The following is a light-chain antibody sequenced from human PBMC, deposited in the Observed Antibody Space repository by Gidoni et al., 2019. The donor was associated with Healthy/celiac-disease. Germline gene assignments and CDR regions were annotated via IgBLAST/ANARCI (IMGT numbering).Light chain of an antibody. Sequence: EIVLTQSPGTPSVSPGERATLSCRASQSVSSSYLAWYQQKPGQAPRLLIYGASSRATGIPDRFSGSGSGTDFTLTISRLEPEDFAVYYCQQYGSSPPWTFGQGTKVEIK. CDR2: GAS. CDR1: QSVSSSY. CDR3: QQYGSSPPWT. J-gene: IGKJ1*01. V-gene: IGKV3-20*01.